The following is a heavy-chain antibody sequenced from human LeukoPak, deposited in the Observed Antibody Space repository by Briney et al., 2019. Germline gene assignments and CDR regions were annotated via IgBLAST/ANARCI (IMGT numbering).Heavy chain of an antibody. CDR1: GFTYNSYT. CDR3: AKGGVVVPAAADY. J-gene: IGHJ4*02. V-gene: IGHV3-23*01. D-gene: IGHD2-2*01. CDR2: IGGYGDDT. Sequence: GGSLRLSCVASGFTYNSYTMNWVRQAPGKGLEWVSAIGGYGDDTYYADSVKGRFTISRDNSKNTVYLQMNSLRGEDAAVYYCAKGGVVVPAAADYWGQGTLVTVSS.